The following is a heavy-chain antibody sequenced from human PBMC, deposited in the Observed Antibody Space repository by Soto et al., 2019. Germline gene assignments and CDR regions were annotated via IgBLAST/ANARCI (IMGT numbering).Heavy chain of an antibody. Sequence: SQTLSLTCAISGDTVSSNRAAWNWIRQSPSRGLEWLGRTYYRTRWYNDYAVSVKGRITINPDPSRNQFYLQVNSVTSEDTAVYYCAAPPRGYLYYRLDVWGQGTTVTVSS. V-gene: IGHV6-1*01. D-gene: IGHD5-12*01. CDR2: TYYRTRWYN. CDR3: AAPPRGYLYYRLDV. CDR1: GDTVSSNRAA. J-gene: IGHJ6*02.